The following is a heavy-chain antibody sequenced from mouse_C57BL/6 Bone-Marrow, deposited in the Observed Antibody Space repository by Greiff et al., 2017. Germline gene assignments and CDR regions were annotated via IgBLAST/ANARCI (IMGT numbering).Heavy chain of an antibody. CDR1: GFNIKDDY. D-gene: IGHD2-3*01. CDR3: HYDGYSYYVDY. Sequence: EVQLQQSGAELVRPGASVKLSCTASGFNIKDDYMHWVKQRPEQGLEWIGWIDPENGDTEYASKFQGKATITADTSSNTAYLQLSSLTSEDTAVYYCHYDGYSYYVDYWGQGTTLTVSS. V-gene: IGHV14-4*01. CDR2: IDPENGDT. J-gene: IGHJ2*01.